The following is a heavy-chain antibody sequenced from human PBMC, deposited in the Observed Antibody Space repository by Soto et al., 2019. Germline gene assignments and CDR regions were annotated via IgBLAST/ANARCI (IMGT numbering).Heavy chain of an antibody. V-gene: IGHV3-11*04. CDR3: ARERGQIDY. CDR2: IDNSGTTM. Sequence: GSLRLSCAASVFAFSDYYMAWIRQAPGKGLEWVSYIDNSGTTMNYADSVKGRFTISRDNSNNILYLQLNSLRGEDTAVYYCARERGQIDYWGQGIQVTVSS. CDR1: VFAFSDYY. J-gene: IGHJ4*02.